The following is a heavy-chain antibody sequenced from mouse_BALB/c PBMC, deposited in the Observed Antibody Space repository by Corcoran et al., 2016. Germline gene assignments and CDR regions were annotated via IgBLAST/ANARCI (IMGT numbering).Heavy chain of an antibody. CDR3: TREPYAMDF. D-gene: IGHD6-1*01. V-gene: IGHV9-3-1*01. CDR2: INTYTGEP. Sequence: QIQLVQSGPELKKPGETVKISCKASGYTFTNYGMNWVKQAPGKGLKWMGWINTYTGEPTYADDFTGRFAFSLETSASTAYLPLNNLKNEDTATYFCTREPYAMDFWGQGTSVTVSS. J-gene: IGHJ4*01. CDR1: GYTFTNYG.